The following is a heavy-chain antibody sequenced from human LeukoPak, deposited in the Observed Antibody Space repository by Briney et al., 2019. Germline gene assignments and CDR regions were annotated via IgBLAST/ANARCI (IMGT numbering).Heavy chain of an antibody. CDR1: GFKFSTYA. D-gene: IGHD3-16*01. V-gene: IGHV3-23*01. CDR2: TMGSDESTNNADSR. CDR3: VSEPGVSYVGGFDF. J-gene: IGHJ4*02. Sequence: QPGGSLRLSCTASGFKFSTYAMSWVRQTPGKGLEWVSTTMGSDESTNNADSRYYADSVKGRFTISRDDSKNTLYLEMKSLRAEDTAVYYCVSEPGVSYVGGFDFWGQGTLITVSS.